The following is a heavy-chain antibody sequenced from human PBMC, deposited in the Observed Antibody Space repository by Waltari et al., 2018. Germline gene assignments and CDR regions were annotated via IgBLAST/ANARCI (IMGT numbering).Heavy chain of an antibody. V-gene: IGHV3-74*01. CDR2: INSDGSGT. J-gene: IGHJ4*02. CDR1: GFTFSSSW. Sequence: EVQLVESGGGLVQPGGSLRLSCVASGFTFSSSWMHWVRQAPGKGLVWVSRINSDGSGTSYADSVKGRFTISRDNAKNTLYVQMNSLRAEDTAVYYCASSSSGWSYFDYWGQGTLVTVSS. D-gene: IGHD6-19*01. CDR3: ASSSSGWSYFDY.